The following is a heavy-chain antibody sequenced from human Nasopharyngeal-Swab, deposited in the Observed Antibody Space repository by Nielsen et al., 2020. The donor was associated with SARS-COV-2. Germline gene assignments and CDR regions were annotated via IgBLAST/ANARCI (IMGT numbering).Heavy chain of an antibody. J-gene: IGHJ4*02. D-gene: IGHD4-17*01. V-gene: IGHV3-74*01. CDR2: INEDGRIR. Sequence: GESLKISCAASGFTFNIYAMSWVRQAPGKGPVWVSRINEDGRIRNYADFVKGRFTISRDNAKNTLSLQMNSLRADDTAVYYCVRDLAGEYGYWGQGALVTVS. CDR1: GFTFNIYA. CDR3: VRDLAGEYGY.